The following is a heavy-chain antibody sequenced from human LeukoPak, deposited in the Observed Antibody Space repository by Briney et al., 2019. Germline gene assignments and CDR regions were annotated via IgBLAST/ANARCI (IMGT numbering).Heavy chain of an antibody. Sequence: GGTLRLSCAASGFSVSSNYMSWVRQAPGKGLEWVSVIYSGGTTYYADSVKGRFTISRDNSKNTLYLQMNSLRAEDTAVYYCARSTCSGGTCHGEGFDYWGQGTLVTVSS. J-gene: IGHJ4*02. CDR1: GFSVSSNY. CDR2: IYSGGTT. V-gene: IGHV3-66*02. CDR3: ARSTCSGGTCHGEGFDY. D-gene: IGHD2-15*01.